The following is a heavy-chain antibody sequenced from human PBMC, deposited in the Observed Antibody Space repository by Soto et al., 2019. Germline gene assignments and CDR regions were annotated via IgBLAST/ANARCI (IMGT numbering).Heavy chain of an antibody. CDR1: GGTFSSYT. Sequence: GASVKVSCKASGGTFSSYTISWVRQAPGQGLEWMGRIIPILGIANYAQKFQGRVTITADKSTSTAYMELSSLRSEDTAVYYCARDSGLGITMVRGVTFDPWGQGTLVTVSS. CDR3: ARDSGLGITMVRGVTFDP. J-gene: IGHJ5*02. CDR2: IIPILGIA. D-gene: IGHD3-10*01. V-gene: IGHV1-69*04.